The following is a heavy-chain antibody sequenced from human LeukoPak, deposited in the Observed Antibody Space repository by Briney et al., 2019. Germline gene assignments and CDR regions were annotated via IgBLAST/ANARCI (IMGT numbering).Heavy chain of an antibody. CDR1: GFEFSSYS. CDR3: AKEGRSLQTY. Sequence: QPGGSLRLSCVASGFEFSSYSMNWVRLAPGKGLEWVANIKEDGTETYYVDSVKGRFTISRDNAKNSLYLQMNSLRVEDTAVYYCAKEGRSLQTYWGQGTLVTVSS. D-gene: IGHD5-24*01. J-gene: IGHJ4*02. CDR2: IKEDGTET. V-gene: IGHV3-7*03.